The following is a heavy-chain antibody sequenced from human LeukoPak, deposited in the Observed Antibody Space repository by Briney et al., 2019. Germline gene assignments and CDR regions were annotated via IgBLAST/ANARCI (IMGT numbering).Heavy chain of an antibody. Sequence: PGGSLRLSCAASGFTFSSYAMSWVRQAPGKGLEWVLAISGSGGSTYYADSVKGRFTISRDNSKNTLYLQMNSLRAEDTAVYYCAKISTITMVRGVTYYFDYWGQGTLVTVSS. V-gene: IGHV3-23*01. CDR1: GFTFSSYA. J-gene: IGHJ4*02. CDR3: AKISTITMVRGVTYYFDY. D-gene: IGHD3-10*01. CDR2: ISGSGGST.